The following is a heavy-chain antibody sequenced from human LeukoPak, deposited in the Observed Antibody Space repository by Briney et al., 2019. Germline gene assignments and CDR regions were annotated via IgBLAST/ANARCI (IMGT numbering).Heavy chain of an antibody. J-gene: IGHJ6*02. CDR1: GFTVSSNY. CDR3: AITQRDFWSGHYTIDYYYGMDV. Sequence: HPGGSLRLSCAASGFTVSSNYMSWVRQAPGKGLEWVSVIYSGGSTYYADSVKGRFTISRDNSKNTLYLQMNSLRAEDTAVYYCAITQRDFWSGHYTIDYYYGMDVWGQGTTVTVSS. D-gene: IGHD3-3*01. V-gene: IGHV3-66*02. CDR2: IYSGGST.